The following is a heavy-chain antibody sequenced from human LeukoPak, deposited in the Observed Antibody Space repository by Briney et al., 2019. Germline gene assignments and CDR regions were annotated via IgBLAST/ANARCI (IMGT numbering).Heavy chain of an antibody. V-gene: IGHV4-61*01. D-gene: IGHD6-25*01. Sequence: KPSETLSVTCTVPGGSVNSDNYYWSWIRQPPGRGLEWIGYIFYTGRTNYNPSLKSRLTISVDTSKTQFSLKVSSVTAADTAVYYCARDVGFDWGQGTLVTVSS. CDR2: IFYTGRT. CDR1: GGSVNSDNYY. CDR3: ARDVGFD. J-gene: IGHJ4*02.